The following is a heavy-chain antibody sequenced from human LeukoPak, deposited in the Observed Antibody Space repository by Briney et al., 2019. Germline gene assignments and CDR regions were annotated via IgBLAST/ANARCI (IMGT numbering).Heavy chain of an antibody. CDR1: GFTFSNAW. D-gene: IGHD4-23*01. CDR3: TTDRDPTVVTGGYYYYYMDV. Sequence: PGGSLRLSCAASGFTFSNAWMSWVRQGPGKVLEWVGRIKSKTDGGTTDYASPVKGRFTISRDDSKNTLYLQMNSLKTEDTALYYCTTDRDPTVVTGGYYYYYMDVWGKGTTVTVSS. V-gene: IGHV3-15*01. CDR2: IKSKTDGGTT. J-gene: IGHJ6*03.